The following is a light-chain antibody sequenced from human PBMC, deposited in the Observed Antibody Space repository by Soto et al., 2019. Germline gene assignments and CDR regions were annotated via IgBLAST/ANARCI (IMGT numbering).Light chain of an antibody. CDR1: TGDVCAYDF. J-gene: IGLJ3*02. CDR3: CSYAGSFTWV. CDR2: DAS. Sequence: QSALTQPRSVSGSPGQSVTISCTGTTGDVCAYDFVSWYQHHPAKAPKLMIYDASKRPSGVPDRFSASKSGNTASLTISGLQAEDEADYYCCSYAGSFTWVFGGGTKLTVL. V-gene: IGLV2-11*01.